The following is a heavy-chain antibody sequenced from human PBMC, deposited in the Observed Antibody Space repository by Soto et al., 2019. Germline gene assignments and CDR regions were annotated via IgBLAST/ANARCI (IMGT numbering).Heavy chain of an antibody. V-gene: IGHV4-39*01. CDR3: VRHLSYGDHAIFY. Sequence: QLQLQESGPGLVKPSETLSLTCTVSGGSISFSTCYWGWIRQPPGKWLEWIGSIYYSGSTYYNPSLKSRATVSVDTSKNHFSLKLSSVIAADTAVYFRVRHLSYGDHAIFYGGEGPLVTVSS. J-gene: IGHJ4*02. CDR2: IYYSGST. CDR1: GGSISFSTCY. D-gene: IGHD4-17*01.